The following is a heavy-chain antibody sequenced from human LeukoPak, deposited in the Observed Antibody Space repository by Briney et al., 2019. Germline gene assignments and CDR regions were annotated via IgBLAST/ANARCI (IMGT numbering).Heavy chain of an antibody. J-gene: IGHJ4*02. Sequence: GGSLRLSCAASGFTFSSYGMHWVRQAPGKGLEWLAVIWYDGSNKYYADSVKGRFTISRDNSKNTLYLQMNSLRAEDTAVYYCARDKRSGLTGAIDYWGQGTLVTVSS. CDR1: GFTFSSYG. CDR2: IWYDGSNK. D-gene: IGHD3-10*01. V-gene: IGHV3-33*01. CDR3: ARDKRSGLTGAIDY.